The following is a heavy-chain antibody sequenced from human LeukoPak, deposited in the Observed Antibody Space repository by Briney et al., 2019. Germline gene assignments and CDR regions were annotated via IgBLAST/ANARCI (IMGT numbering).Heavy chain of an antibody. CDR2: IYTSGST. V-gene: IGHV4-4*07. J-gene: IGHJ3*02. CDR3: ASDTLRGLVAFDI. Sequence: PSETLSLTCTVSGGSISSYYWSWIRQPAGKGLEWIGRIYTSGSTNYNPSLKSRVTMSVDTSKNQFPLKLSSVTAADTAVYYCASDTLRGLVAFDIWGQGTMVTVSS. D-gene: IGHD5/OR15-5a*01. CDR1: GGSISSYY.